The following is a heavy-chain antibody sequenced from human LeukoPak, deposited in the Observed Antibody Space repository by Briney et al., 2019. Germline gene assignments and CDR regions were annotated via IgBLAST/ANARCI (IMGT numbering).Heavy chain of an antibody. CDR1: GFTFSDYY. CDR3: AKAISLVQPFDY. CDR2: ISSSGSTI. V-gene: IGHV3-11*01. J-gene: IGHJ4*02. D-gene: IGHD1-1*01. Sequence: GGSLRLSCAASGFTFSDYYMSWIRQAPGKGLEWLSYISSSGSTIYYTDSVKGRFTISRDNAKNSLYLQMNSLRAEDTALYYCAKAISLVQPFDYWGQGTLVTVSS.